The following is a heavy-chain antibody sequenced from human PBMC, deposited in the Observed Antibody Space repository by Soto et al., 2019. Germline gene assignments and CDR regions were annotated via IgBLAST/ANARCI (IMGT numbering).Heavy chain of an antibody. CDR3: ARGFLNCSGGSCYYYYMDV. V-gene: IGHV4-31*03. CDR1: GGSISSGGYY. D-gene: IGHD2-15*01. Sequence: SETLSLTCTVSGGSISSGGYYWSWIRQHPGKGLEWIGYIYYSGSTYYNPSLKSRVTISVDTSKNQFSLKLSSVTAADTAVYYCARGFLNCSGGSCYYYYMDVWGKGTTVTVSS. CDR2: IYYSGST. J-gene: IGHJ6*03.